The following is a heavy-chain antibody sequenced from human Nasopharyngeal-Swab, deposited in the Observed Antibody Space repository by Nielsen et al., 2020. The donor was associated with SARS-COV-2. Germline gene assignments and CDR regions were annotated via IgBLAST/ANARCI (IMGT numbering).Heavy chain of an antibody. J-gene: IGHJ6*03. CDR3: ARERGRGGIWNYYYYYMDV. CDR1: GGSISSSSYY. Sequence: ETLSLTCTVSGGSISSSSYYWGWIRQPPGKGLEWIGSIYYSGSTYYNPSLKSRVTISVDPSKNQFSLRLSSVTAADTAVYYCARERGRGGIWNYYYYYMDVWGKGTTVTVSS. CDR2: IYYSGST. D-gene: IGHD3-10*01. V-gene: IGHV4-39*07.